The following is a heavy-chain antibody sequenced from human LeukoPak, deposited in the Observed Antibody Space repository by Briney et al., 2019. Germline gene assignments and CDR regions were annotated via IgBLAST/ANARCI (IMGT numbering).Heavy chain of an antibody. V-gene: IGHV4-4*07. D-gene: IGHD5-18*01. Sequence: SETLSLTCTVSGGSMTHYYWSWIRQPAGKGLEWIGRIYNNGRTNYNPSLESRVTMSVDTSKNQFSLRLSSMTAADTAVYYCARGGYSYGYGYYYYYYMDVWGKGTTVTVSS. CDR2: IYNNGRT. CDR1: GGSMTHYY. CDR3: ARGGYSYGYGYYYYYYMDV. J-gene: IGHJ6*03.